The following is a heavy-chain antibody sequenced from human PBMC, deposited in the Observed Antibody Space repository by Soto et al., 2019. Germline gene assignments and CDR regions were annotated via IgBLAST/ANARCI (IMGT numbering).Heavy chain of an antibody. CDR2: IIPIFGTA. J-gene: IGHJ6*02. V-gene: IGHV1-69*06. CDR3: ASRNGSGSYYYYYGMDV. D-gene: IGHD3-10*01. CDR1: GGTFSSYA. Sequence: QVQLVQSGAEVKKPGSLVKVSCKASGGTFSSYAISWVRQAPGQGLEWMGGIIPIFGTANYAQKFQGRVTITADKSTSTAYMELSSLRSEDTAVYYCASRNGSGSYYYYYGMDVWGQGTTVTVSS.